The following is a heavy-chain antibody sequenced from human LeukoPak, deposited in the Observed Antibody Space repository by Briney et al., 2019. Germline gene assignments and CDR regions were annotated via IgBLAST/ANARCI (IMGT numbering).Heavy chain of an antibody. CDR2: INHSGST. Sequence: PSETLSLTCAVYGGSFSGYYWSWIRQPPGKGLEWIGEINHSGSTNYNPSLKSRVTISVDTSKNQFSLKLSSMTAADTAVYYCARLWYSSSWYGTRWRTFGYWGQGTLVTVSS. D-gene: IGHD6-13*01. CDR3: ARLWYSSSWYGTRWRTFGY. CDR1: GGSFSGYY. J-gene: IGHJ4*02. V-gene: IGHV4-34*01.